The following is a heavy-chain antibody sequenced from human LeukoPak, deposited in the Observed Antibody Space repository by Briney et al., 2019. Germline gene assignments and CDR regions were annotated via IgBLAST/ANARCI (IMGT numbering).Heavy chain of an antibody. J-gene: IGHJ4*02. CDR3: AKFSSGWYVDY. Sequence: GGSLRLSCAASGFTFSSYWMNWARQAPGKGLEWVSTISGSSGSTYYADSVKGRFTISRDNSKNTLYLQMNSLRAEDTAVYYCAKFSSGWYVDYWGQGTLVTVSS. D-gene: IGHD6-19*01. CDR1: GFTFSSYW. CDR2: ISGSSGST. V-gene: IGHV3-23*01.